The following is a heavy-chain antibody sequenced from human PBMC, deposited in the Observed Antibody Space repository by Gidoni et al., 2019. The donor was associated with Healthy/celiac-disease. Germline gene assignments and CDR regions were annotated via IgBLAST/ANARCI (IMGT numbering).Heavy chain of an antibody. CDR2: ISSSSSYI. CDR3: ARDPHYYDSVGGDAFDI. J-gene: IGHJ3*02. D-gene: IGHD3-22*01. CDR1: GFPFSSYS. Sequence: EVQLVESGGGLVKPGGSLRLSCAASGFPFSSYSMNWVRQAPGKGLEWVSSISSSSSYIYYADSVKGRFTISRDNAKNSLYLQMNSLRAEDTAVYYCARDPHYYDSVGGDAFDIWGQGTMVTVSS. V-gene: IGHV3-21*01.